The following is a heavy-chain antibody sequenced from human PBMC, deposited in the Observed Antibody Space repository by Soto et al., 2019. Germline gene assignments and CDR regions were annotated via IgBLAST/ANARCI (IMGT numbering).Heavy chain of an antibody. CDR2: IWYDGSNK. J-gene: IGHJ2*01. CDR1: GFTFSSYG. D-gene: IGHD5-18*01. Sequence: QVQLVESGGGVVQPGRSLRLSCAASGFTFSSYGMHWVRQAPGKGLEWVAVIWYDGSNKYYADSVKGRFTISRDNSKNTLYLQMNSLRAEDTAVYYCARDQNVRYSYGYNPDWYFDLWGRGTLVTVSS. CDR3: ARDQNVRYSYGYNPDWYFDL. V-gene: IGHV3-33*01.